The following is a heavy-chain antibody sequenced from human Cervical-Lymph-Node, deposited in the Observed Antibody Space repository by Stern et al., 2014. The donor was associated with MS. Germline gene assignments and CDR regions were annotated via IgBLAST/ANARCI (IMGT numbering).Heavy chain of an antibody. J-gene: IGHJ5*02. CDR3: ARAPGYGGNLGPWFDP. CDR2: IYHSGST. V-gene: IGHV4-30-2*01. CDR1: GGSISSGGYS. Sequence: QLQLQESGSGLVKPSQTLSLTCAVSGGSISSGGYSWSWIRQPPGKGLEWIGYIYHSGSTYYNPSLKSRVTISVDRSKNQFSLKLSSVTAADTAVYYCARAPGYGGNLGPWFDPWGQGTLVTVSS. D-gene: IGHD4-23*01.